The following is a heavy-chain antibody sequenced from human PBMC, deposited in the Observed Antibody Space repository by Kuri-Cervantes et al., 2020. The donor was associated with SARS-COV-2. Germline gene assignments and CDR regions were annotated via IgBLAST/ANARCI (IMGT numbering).Heavy chain of an antibody. CDR1: GYTFIGYY. D-gene: IGHD3-3*01. V-gene: IGHV1-2*02. Sequence: ASVKVSCKASGYTFIGYYMHWVRQAPGQGLEWMGWINPNSGGTNYARKFQGRVTMTRDTSISTAYMELSRLRSDDTAVYYCAREGGGTIQYYYYGMDVWGQGTTVTVSS. J-gene: IGHJ6*02. CDR3: AREGGGTIQYYYYGMDV. CDR2: INPNSGGT.